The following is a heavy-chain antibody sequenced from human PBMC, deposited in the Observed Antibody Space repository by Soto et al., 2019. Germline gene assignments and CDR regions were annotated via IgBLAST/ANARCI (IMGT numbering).Heavy chain of an antibody. CDR3: ARDHPECYYYGMDV. Sequence: PSDTLSLTCTVYGGPVRSGSYSWSWMRQPPGKGREWIGYIYDSGSTNYNPSLKSRVTISVDTSKNHFSLKLSSVTAAVTAVYYWARDHPECYYYGMDVWGQGTTVTVSS. CDR2: IYDSGST. J-gene: IGHJ6*02. V-gene: IGHV4-61*03. CDR1: GGPVRSGSYS.